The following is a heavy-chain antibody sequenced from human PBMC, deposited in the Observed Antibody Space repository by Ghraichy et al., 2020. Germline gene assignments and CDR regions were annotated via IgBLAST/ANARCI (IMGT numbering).Heavy chain of an antibody. CDR3: ARGGFANWFDP. J-gene: IGHJ5*02. CDR1: GFTFSSYS. Sequence: ETLSLTCAASGFTFSSYSMNWVRQAPGKGLEWVSSISSSSSYIYYADSLKGRFTISRDNAKNSLYLQMNSLRAEDTAVYYCARGGFANWFDPWGQGTLVTVSS. CDR2: ISSSSSYI. V-gene: IGHV3-21*01.